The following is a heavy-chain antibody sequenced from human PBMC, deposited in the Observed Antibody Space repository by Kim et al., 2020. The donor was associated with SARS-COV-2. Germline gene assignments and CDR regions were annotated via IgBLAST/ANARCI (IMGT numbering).Heavy chain of an antibody. V-gene: IGHV3-33*01. CDR3: ARDGVRGTVDAFDI. Sequence: GGSLRLSCAASGVSFSSHGMHWVRQAPGKGLEWVAVIWSDGSNKNYADSVKGRFTISRDNSENTLYLQANSLRAEDTAVYYCARDGVRGTVDAFDIWGQGTMATAFS. D-gene: IGHD1-7*01. J-gene: IGHJ3*02. CDR2: IWSDGSNK. CDR1: GVSFSSHG.